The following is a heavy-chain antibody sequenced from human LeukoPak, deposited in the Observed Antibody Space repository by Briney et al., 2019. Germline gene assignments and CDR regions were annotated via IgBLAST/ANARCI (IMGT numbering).Heavy chain of an antibody. J-gene: IGHJ4*02. D-gene: IGHD5-18*01. CDR2: ISSSSSTI. V-gene: IGHV3-48*01. CDR3: TTSSGYSYG. CDR1: GFTFSSYS. Sequence: TGGSLRLSCAASGFTFSSYSVNWVRQAPGKGLEWVSYISSSSSTIYYADSVKGRFTISRDNAKNSLYLQMNSLRAEDTAVYYCTTSSGYSYGWGQGTLVTVSS.